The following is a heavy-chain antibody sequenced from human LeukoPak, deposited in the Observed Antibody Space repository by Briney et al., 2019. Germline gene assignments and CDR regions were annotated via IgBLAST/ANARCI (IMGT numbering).Heavy chain of an antibody. CDR2: INQDGSEK. J-gene: IGHJ4*02. D-gene: IGHD5-18*01. Sequence: PGGSLRLSCAASGFTFSRYWMSWVRQAPGVGLEWVANINQDGSEKYYVDSVKGRFTISRDNVKNSLFLQMNSLRAEDTAVYYCARDLTGFNYGPFDYWGQGTLVTVSS. CDR1: GFTFSRYW. V-gene: IGHV3-7*01. CDR3: ARDLTGFNYGPFDY.